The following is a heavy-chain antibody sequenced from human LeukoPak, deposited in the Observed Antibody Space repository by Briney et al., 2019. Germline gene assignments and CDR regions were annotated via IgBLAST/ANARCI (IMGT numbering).Heavy chain of an antibody. V-gene: IGHV3-33*01. Sequence: GGSLRLSCAASGFTFSSYGMHWVRQAPGKGLEWVAVIWYDGSNKDYADSVKGRFTISRDNSKNTLYLQMNSLRAEDTAVYYCAADTYYYDSSIVAWGQGTLVTVSS. CDR3: AADTYYYDSSIVA. D-gene: IGHD3-22*01. CDR1: GFTFSSYG. CDR2: IWYDGSNK. J-gene: IGHJ5*02.